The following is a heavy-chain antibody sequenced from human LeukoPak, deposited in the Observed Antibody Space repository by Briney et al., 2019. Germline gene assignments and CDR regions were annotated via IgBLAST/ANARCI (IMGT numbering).Heavy chain of an antibody. CDR3: ARGGYASDWHSMDV. CDR1: GGSISNNY. Sequence: PSETLSLTCTVSGGSISNNYWSWIRQPPGKGLEWIGYMYCSGSPNYNPSLKSRVTISVDTPKNQFSLMLSSVTAADTAVYYCARGGYASDWHSMDVWGQGTTVTVSS. CDR2: MYCSGSP. V-gene: IGHV4-59*01. D-gene: IGHD6-25*01. J-gene: IGHJ6*02.